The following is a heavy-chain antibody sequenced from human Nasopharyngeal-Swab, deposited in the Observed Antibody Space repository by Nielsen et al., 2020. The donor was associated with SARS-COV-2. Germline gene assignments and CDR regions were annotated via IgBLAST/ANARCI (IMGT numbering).Heavy chain of an antibody. J-gene: IGHJ5*02. CDR1: GYTFTGYY. CDR3: AREGAVAGNFDP. V-gene: IGHV1-2*06. D-gene: IGHD6-19*01. Sequence: ASVKVSCKASGYTFTGYYMHWVRQAPGQGLEWMGRINPNSGNTNYAQKLQGRVTMTTDTSTSTAYMELRSLRSDDTAVYYCAREGAVAGNFDPWGQGTLVTVSS. CDR2: INPNSGNT.